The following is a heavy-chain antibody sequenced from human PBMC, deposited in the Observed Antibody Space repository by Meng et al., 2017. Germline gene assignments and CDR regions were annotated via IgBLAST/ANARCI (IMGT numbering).Heavy chain of an antibody. Sequence: QVQLRPWGAGLLKPSEPLPLTCAVYGGSLSGYYWSWIRQPPGKGLEWIGEINHSGSTNYNPSLKSRVTISVDTSKNQFSLKLSSVTAADTAVYYCARVGKVVTAPLTYWGQGTLVTVSS. CDR3: ARVGKVVTAPLTY. CDR2: INHSGST. CDR1: GGSLSGYY. J-gene: IGHJ4*02. D-gene: IGHD2-21*02. V-gene: IGHV4-34*01.